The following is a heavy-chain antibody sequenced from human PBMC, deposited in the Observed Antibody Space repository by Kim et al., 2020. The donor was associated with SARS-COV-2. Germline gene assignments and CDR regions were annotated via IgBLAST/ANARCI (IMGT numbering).Heavy chain of an antibody. CDR3: ARDGDAYGDFVS. V-gene: IGHV1-18*01. CDR2: ISTSNTNT. D-gene: IGHD4-17*01. CDR1: GYTFSSYG. J-gene: IGHJ5*02. Sequence: ASVKVSCEASGYTFSSYGINCVRQAPGQGLEWMGWISTSNTNTDYAQNFQGRVTMTADTSTNTAYMELRSLKSDDTAVYYCARDGDAYGDFVSWGQGTLV.